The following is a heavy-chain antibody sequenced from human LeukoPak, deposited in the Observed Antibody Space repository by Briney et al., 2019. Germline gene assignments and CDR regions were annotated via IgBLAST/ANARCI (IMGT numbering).Heavy chain of an antibody. J-gene: IGHJ6*02. CDR3: ARHYYGSGSYYNVILEVAGMDV. V-gene: IGHV3-11*06. D-gene: IGHD3-10*01. CDR2: ISSSSYT. Sequence: GGSLRLSCAASGFTFSDYYMSWIRQAPGKGLEWVSYISSSSYTNYADSVKGRFTISRDNAKNSLYLQMNSLRAEDTAVYYCARHYYGSGSYYNVILEVAGMDVWGQGTTVTVSS. CDR1: GFTFSDYY.